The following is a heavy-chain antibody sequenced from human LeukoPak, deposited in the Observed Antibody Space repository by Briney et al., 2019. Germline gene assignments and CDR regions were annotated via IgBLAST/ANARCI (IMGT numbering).Heavy chain of an antibody. D-gene: IGHD6-19*01. CDR1: GFIFDNYA. CDR3: ARESETSGWYDY. CDR2: ISGDGGST. Sequence: GGSLRLSCAAPGFIFDNYAIHWVRQAPGKGLEWVSLISGDGGSTFYADSVRGRFTISRDNTRKPLSLQMSSLRSEDTALYYCARESETSGWYDYWGQGTLVTVSS. J-gene: IGHJ4*02. V-gene: IGHV3-43*02.